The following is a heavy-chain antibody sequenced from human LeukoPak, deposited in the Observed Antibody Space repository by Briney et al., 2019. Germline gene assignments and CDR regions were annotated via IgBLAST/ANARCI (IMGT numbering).Heavy chain of an antibody. CDR1: GGSISSGGYY. D-gene: IGHD3-3*01. CDR2: IYHSGST. J-gene: IGHJ3*01. Sequence: PSQTLSLTCTVSGGSISSGGYYWSWIRQPPGKGLEWIGYIYHSGSTYYNPSLKSRVTMSVDASQNQFSLKLSSVTALDTAVYYCATTTIFGVLNGRQDALDVWGQGTMVSVSS. V-gene: IGHV4-30-2*01. CDR3: ATTTIFGVLNGRQDALDV.